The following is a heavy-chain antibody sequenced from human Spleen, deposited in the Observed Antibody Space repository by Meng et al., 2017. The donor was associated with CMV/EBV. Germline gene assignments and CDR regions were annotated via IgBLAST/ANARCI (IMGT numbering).Heavy chain of an antibody. CDR1: GGTFSSYA. Sequence: SVKVSCKASGGTFSSYAISWVRQAPGQGLEWMGGIIPIFGTANYAQNFQGRVTITTDESTSTAYMELSSLRSEDTAVYYCARLMGYCSSTSCKGRLNFYYYGMDVWGQGTTVTVSS. CDR3: ARLMGYCSSTSCKGRLNFYYYGMDV. CDR2: IIPIFGTA. D-gene: IGHD2-2*01. J-gene: IGHJ6*02. V-gene: IGHV1-69*05.